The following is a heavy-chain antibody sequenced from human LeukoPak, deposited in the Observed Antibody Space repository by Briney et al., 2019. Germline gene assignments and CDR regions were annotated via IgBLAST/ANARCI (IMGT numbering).Heavy chain of an antibody. V-gene: IGHV4-61*08. CDR2: IYYSGST. D-gene: IGHD1/OR15-1a*01. CDR1: GGSISSGGYY. CDR3: ARLTNWNKRGDYFDY. Sequence: SETLSLTCTVSGGSISSGGYYWSWIRQPPGKGLEWIGYIYYSGSTNYNPSLKSRVTISVDTSKNQFSLKLSSVTAADTAVYYCARLTNWNKRGDYFDYWGQGTLVTVSS. J-gene: IGHJ4*02.